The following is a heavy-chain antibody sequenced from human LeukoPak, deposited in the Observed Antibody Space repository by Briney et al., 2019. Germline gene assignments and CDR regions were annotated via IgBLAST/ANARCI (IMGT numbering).Heavy chain of an antibody. J-gene: IGHJ4*02. CDR3: ATGGLSYSGSYSFAH. CDR1: GYTLTELS. V-gene: IGHV1-24*01. Sequence: ASVKVSCKVSGYTLTELSMHWERQAPGKGLEWMGGFDPEDGETIYAQKFQGRVTMTEDTSTDTAYMELSSLRSEDTAVYYCATGGLSYSGSYSFAHWGQGTLVTVSS. CDR2: FDPEDGET. D-gene: IGHD1-26*01.